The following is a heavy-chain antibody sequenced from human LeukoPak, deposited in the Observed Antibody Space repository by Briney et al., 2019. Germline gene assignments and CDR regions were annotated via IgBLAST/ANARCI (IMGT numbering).Heavy chain of an antibody. V-gene: IGHV3-30*18. CDR2: MSHDGSNK. D-gene: IGHD6-6*01. CDR3: VKDHPSRYGMDV. CDR1: GFTFTYYG. Sequence: GGSLRLSCAASGFTFTYYGMHWVRQAPGKGLEWVALMSHDGSNKYYADSVKGRFTISRDTSTNTLFLQMNSLRAEDTAVYYCVKDHPSRYGMDVWVQGTTVTVSS. J-gene: IGHJ6*02.